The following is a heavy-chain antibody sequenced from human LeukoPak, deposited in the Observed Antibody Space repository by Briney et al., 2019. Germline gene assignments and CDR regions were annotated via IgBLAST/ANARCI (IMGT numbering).Heavy chain of an antibody. D-gene: IGHD4-17*01. V-gene: IGHV3-23*01. J-gene: IGHJ4*02. CDR1: GFTFSSYA. Sequence: GASLRLSCVASGFTFSSYAINWVRQAPGKGLEWVSGTSGSGGRTYYADSVKGRFTISRENSKNTLYLQMNSLRAEDTAVYYCAKVRLYGDYPEIDYWGQGTLVAVSP. CDR3: AKVRLYGDYPEIDY. CDR2: TSGSGGRT.